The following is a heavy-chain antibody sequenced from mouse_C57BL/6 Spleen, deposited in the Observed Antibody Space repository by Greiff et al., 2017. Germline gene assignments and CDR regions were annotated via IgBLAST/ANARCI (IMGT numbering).Heavy chain of an antibody. CDR2: IHPNSGST. CDR1: GYTFTSYW. D-gene: IGHD2-1*01. Sequence: VQLQQSGAELVKPGASVKLSCTASGYTFTSYWMHCVKPRPGQGLEWIGMIHPNSGSTTYHEKFNSQATLTVDKSSSTAYMQLISLPSEDSAVYYGARYGNPFDYGAKGTTPTVVS. CDR3: ARYGNPFDY. J-gene: IGHJ2*01. V-gene: IGHV1-64*01.